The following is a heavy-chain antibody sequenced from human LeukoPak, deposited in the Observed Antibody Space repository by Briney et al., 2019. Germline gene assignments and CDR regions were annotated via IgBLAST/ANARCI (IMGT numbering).Heavy chain of an antibody. J-gene: IGHJ5*02. CDR1: GFTFSSYA. CDR2: ISGSGGST. V-gene: IGHV3-23*01. Sequence: PGGSLRLSCAASGFTFSSYAMGCVRPAPGEGLGWVLAISGSGGSTYYADSVKGRFTISRDNAKNSLYLQMNSLRAEDTAVYYCAREKTEVEMATILFDPWGQGTLVTVSS. CDR3: AREKTEVEMATILFDP. D-gene: IGHD5-24*01.